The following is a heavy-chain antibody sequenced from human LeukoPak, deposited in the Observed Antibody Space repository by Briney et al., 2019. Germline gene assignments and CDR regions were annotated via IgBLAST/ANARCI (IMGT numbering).Heavy chain of an antibody. CDR3: ARDADYYDSSGYSSFDY. J-gene: IGHJ4*02. V-gene: IGHV4-4*07. CDR2: IYTSGST. D-gene: IGHD3-22*01. Sequence: PSETLSLTCSASGGSISTYYWTWIRQPAGKGLEWIGRIYTSGSTNYNPSLKSRVTMSVDTSKNQFSLKLSSVTAADTAVYYCARDADYYDSSGYSSFDYWGRGTLVTVSS. CDR1: GGSISTYY.